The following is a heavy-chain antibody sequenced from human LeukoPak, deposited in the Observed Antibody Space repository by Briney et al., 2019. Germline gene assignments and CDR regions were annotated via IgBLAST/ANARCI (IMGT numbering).Heavy chain of an antibody. CDR2: IYYSGST. Sequence: SETLSLTCTVSGGSISSYYWSWIRQPPGKGLEWIGYIYYSGSTNYNPSLKSRVTISVDTSKNQFSLKLSSVTAADTAVYYCAREPTYYYGSGRHGMDVWGKGTTVTVSS. CDR1: GGSISSYY. J-gene: IGHJ6*04. D-gene: IGHD3-10*01. CDR3: AREPTYYYGSGRHGMDV. V-gene: IGHV4-59*01.